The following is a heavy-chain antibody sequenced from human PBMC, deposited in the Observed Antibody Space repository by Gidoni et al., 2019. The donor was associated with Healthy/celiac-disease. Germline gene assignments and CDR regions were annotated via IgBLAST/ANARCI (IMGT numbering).Heavy chain of an antibody. CDR3: ARGGYQLPNPPYYYMDV. V-gene: IGHV4-59*01. CDR2: IYYSGST. CDR1: GGSISSYY. J-gene: IGHJ6*03. D-gene: IGHD2-2*01. Sequence: GKPSETLSLTCTVSGGSISSYYWSWIRQPPGKGLEWIGYIYYSGSTNYNPSLKSRVTISVDTSKNQFSLKLSSVTAADTAVYYCARGGYQLPNPPYYYMDVWGKGTTVTVSS.